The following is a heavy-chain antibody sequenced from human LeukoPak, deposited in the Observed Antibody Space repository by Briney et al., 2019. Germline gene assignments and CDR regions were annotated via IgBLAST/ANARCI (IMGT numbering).Heavy chain of an antibody. D-gene: IGHD5-18*01. CDR2: ISGSGDNT. J-gene: IGHJ6*02. Sequence: GGSLRLSCAASGFTFSSYAMSWVRQAPGKGLEWVSGISGSGDNTYYADSVKGRFTISRDNSKNTLYVQVNSLRAEDTAVYYCAKVLTAMAFSDYYGMDVWGQGTTVTVSS. CDR3: AKVLTAMAFSDYYGMDV. CDR1: GFTFSSYA. V-gene: IGHV3-23*01.